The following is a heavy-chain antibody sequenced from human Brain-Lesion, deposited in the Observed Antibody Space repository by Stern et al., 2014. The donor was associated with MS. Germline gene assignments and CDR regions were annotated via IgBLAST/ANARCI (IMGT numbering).Heavy chain of an antibody. CDR2: IYASGTT. CDR1: GLTVANEY. CDR3: AREGGDDDDYYGLDV. D-gene: IGHD5-12*01. J-gene: IGHJ6*02. Sequence: EVQLLDSGGGLVQPGGSLRLSCAASGLTVANEYMSWVRQAPGKGPEWVSLIYASGTTAYADSVKGRFIISRHNSENTLSLQMNSLRPEDTAVYYCAREGGDDDDYYGLDVWGPGTTVTVSS. V-gene: IGHV3-53*04.